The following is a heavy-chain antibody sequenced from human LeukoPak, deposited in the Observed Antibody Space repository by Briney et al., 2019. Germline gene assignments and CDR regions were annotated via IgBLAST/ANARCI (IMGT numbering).Heavy chain of an antibody. Sequence: SETLSLTCTVSGGXXSXSXXXWGXXXQPPXXGXEXXXSXXXXGXTYXTPSLKSRVTXSVDTSKNQFSLKLSSVTAADTAVYYCARTAYLWFGEFLPRGEGWFDPWGQGTLVTVSS. CDR3: ARTAYLWFGEFLPRGEGWFDP. D-gene: IGHD3-10*01. J-gene: IGHJ5*02. CDR2: XXXXGXT. CDR1: GGXXSXSXXX. V-gene: IGHV4-39*01.